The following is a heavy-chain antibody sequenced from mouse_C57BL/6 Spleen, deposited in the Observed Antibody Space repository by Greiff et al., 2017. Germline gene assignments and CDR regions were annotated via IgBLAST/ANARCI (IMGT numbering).Heavy chain of an antibody. V-gene: IGHV1-69*01. CDR1: GYTFTSYW. Sequence: VQLQQSGAELVMPGASVKLSCKASGYTFTSYWMHWVKQRPGQGLEWIGEIDPSDSYTNYNQKFKGKSTLTVDKSSSTAYMQLSSLTSEDSAVYYCARLDGYYDYWGQGTTLTVSS. D-gene: IGHD2-3*01. CDR2: IDPSDSYT. J-gene: IGHJ2*01. CDR3: ARLDGYYDY.